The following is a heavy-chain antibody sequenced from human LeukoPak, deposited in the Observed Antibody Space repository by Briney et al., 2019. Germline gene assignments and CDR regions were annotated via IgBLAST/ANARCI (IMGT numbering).Heavy chain of an antibody. D-gene: IGHD1-26*01. V-gene: IGHV3-23*01. CDR1: GFTFSSYA. CDR3: AKFDAEYTGSYSYYYYMDV. J-gene: IGHJ6*03. CDR2: ISGSRGST. Sequence: GGSLRLSCAASGFTFSSYAMSWVRQAPGKGLEWVSAISGSRGSTYYTDSVKGRFTISRDNSKNTLYLQMNSLRAEVTAVYYCAKFDAEYTGSYSYYYYMDVWGKGTTVTVSS.